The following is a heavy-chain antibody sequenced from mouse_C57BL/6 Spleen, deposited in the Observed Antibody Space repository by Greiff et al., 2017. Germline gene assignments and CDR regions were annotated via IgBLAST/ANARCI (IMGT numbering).Heavy chain of an antibody. D-gene: IGHD4-1*01. CDR3: ASSLDWDYFDY. V-gene: IGHV1-54*01. Sequence: VQLQQSGAELVRPGTSVKVSCKASGYAFTNYLIEWVKQRPGRGLEWIGVINTGSGGTNYNEKFKGKATLTVDQSYSTAYLQPCRLTCEDSAVYFCASSLDWDYFDYWGQGTTLTVSS. J-gene: IGHJ2*01. CDR1: GYAFTNYL. CDR2: INTGSGGT.